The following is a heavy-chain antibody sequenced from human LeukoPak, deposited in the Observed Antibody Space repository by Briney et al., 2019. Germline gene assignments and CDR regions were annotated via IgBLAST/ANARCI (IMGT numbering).Heavy chain of an antibody. CDR1: TGSFSGYY. CDR2: INHSGST. CDR3: ARNRADGSGTYYERNPLNFDS. Sequence: APETLSLTCAVYTGSFSGYYWTWIRQPPGKGLEWMAEINHSGSTNCNPSLKSRITLSVDTSKNQFSLKVGSVTAADTAIYYCARNRADGSGTYYERNPLNFDSWGQGTLVTVSS. J-gene: IGHJ4*01. D-gene: IGHD3-10*01. V-gene: IGHV4-34*01.